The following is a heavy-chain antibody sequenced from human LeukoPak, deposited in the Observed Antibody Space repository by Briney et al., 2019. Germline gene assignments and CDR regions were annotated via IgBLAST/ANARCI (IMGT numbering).Heavy chain of an antibody. V-gene: IGHV3-48*02. D-gene: IGHD6-19*01. CDR1: GFTFSSYA. CDR3: VAGTELVY. J-gene: IGHJ4*02. CDR2: ISSTTTIT. Sequence: GGSLRLSCAASGFTFSSYATHWVRQAPGKGLEWISYISSTTTITYYANSVKGRFTISRDNAKNSLYLQMNSLRDEATAVYYCVAGTELVYWGQGTLVTVSS.